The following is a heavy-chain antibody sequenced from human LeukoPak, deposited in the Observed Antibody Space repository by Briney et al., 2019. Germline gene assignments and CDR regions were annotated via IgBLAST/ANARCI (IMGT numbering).Heavy chain of an antibody. D-gene: IGHD3-22*01. J-gene: IGHJ4*02. V-gene: IGHV3-30*02. Sequence: GGSLRLSCAASGFTFSTYGMHWVRQAPGKGLEWVAFIRYDGSNKYYADSVKGRFTISRDNSKNTLYLQMNSLRAEDTALYYCARGYYDSSGYYYGFDYWGQGTLVTVSS. CDR3: ARGYYDSSGYYYGFDY. CDR2: IRYDGSNK. CDR1: GFTFSTYG.